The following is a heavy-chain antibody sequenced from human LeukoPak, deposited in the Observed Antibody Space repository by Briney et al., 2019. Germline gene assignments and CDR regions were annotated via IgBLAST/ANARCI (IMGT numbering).Heavy chain of an antibody. V-gene: IGHV4-61*02. Sequence: PSETLSLTCTVSGGSISSGSYYWSWIRQPAGKGLEWIGRIYTSGSTNYNPSLKSRVTISVDTSKNQFSLKLSSVTAADTAVYYCARDQYYDFWSGYSDYYYYYMDVWGKGPRSPSP. J-gene: IGHJ6*03. CDR3: ARDQYYDFWSGYSDYYYYYMDV. CDR1: GGSISSGSYY. CDR2: IYTSGST. D-gene: IGHD3-3*01.